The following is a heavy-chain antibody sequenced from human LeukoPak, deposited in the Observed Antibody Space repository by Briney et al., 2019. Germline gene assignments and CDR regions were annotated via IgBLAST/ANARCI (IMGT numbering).Heavy chain of an antibody. D-gene: IGHD3-10*01. CDR3: AGDYYYGSGSYSAYYYMDV. V-gene: IGHV1-46*01. CDR1: GYTFTSYY. J-gene: IGHJ6*03. Sequence: ASVKVSCKASGYTFTSYYMHWVRQAPGQGLEWMGIINPSGGSTSYAQKFQGRVTMTRDMSTSTVYMELSSLRSEDTAVYYCAGDYYYGSGSYSAYYYMDVWGKGTTVTVSS. CDR2: INPSGGST.